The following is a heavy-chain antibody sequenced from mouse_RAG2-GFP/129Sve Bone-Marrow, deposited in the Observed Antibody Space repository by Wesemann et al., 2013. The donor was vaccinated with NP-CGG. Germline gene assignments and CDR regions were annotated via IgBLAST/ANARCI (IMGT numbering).Heavy chain of an antibody. D-gene: IGHD2-1*01. CDR2: INSDGSAI. V-gene: IGHV11-2*02. CDR1: GFTFSGFW. CDR3: MRYGNYWYFDV. J-gene: IGHJ1*01. Sequence: GSRGLSCEGSGFTFSGFWMSWVRQTPGKTLEWIGDINSDGSAINYAPSIKDRFTIFRDNDKSTLYLQMSNVRSEDTATYFCMRYGNYWYFDVWGAGDHGSPSPQ.